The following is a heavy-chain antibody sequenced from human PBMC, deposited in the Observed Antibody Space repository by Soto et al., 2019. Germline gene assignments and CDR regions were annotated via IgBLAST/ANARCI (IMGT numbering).Heavy chain of an antibody. CDR2: INAGNGDT. J-gene: IGHJ4*02. CDR1: GYIFTSYV. Sequence: ASVKVSCKASGYIFTSYVVHWVRQAPGQRLEWMGWINAGNGDTKYSQKFQDRVTITRDTSATTAYMELRSLRSDDTAVYYCATRSPAFDYWGQGTLVTVSS. CDR3: ATRSPAFDY. V-gene: IGHV1-3*01.